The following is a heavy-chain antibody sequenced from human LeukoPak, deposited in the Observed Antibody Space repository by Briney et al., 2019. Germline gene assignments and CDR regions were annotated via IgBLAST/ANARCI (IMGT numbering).Heavy chain of an antibody. Sequence: KTSETLSLTCTVSGGSISSYYWSWIRQPPGKGLEWIGYIYYSGSTNYSPSLKSRVTVSVDTSKNQFSLKLSSVTAADAAVYYCARSSYGLYYFDYWSQGTLVTVSS. J-gene: IGHJ4*02. D-gene: IGHD5-18*01. CDR2: IYYSGST. V-gene: IGHV4-59*08. CDR1: GGSISSYY. CDR3: ARSSYGLYYFDY.